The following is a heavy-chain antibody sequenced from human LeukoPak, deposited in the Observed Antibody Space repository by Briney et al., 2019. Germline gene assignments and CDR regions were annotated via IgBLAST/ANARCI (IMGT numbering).Heavy chain of an antibody. J-gene: IGHJ4*02. CDR3: ARDRRGYSYGYFDY. CDR1: GYTFTSYG. CDR2: ISAYNGNT. V-gene: IGHV1-18*01. Sequence: GASVKVSCKASGYTFTSYGISWVREASGQGLEWMGWISAYNGNTNYAQKLQGRATMTTDTSTSTAYVELRSLRSDDTAVYYCARDRRGYSYGYFDYWGQGTLVTVSS. D-gene: IGHD5-18*01.